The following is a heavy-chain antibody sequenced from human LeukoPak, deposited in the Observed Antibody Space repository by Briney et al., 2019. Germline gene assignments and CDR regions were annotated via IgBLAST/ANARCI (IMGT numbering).Heavy chain of an antibody. CDR1: GFTFSSNW. V-gene: IGHV3-7*01. CDR3: ARVNNSSWHN. Sequence: GGSLRLSCATSGFTFSSNWMSWVRHDPGRGLDWVANIKPDGSAGYYAASVKGRFTVSRDNAKNSLYLQMNSLRVEDTAVYYCARVNNSSWHNWGQGTLVTVSS. CDR2: IKPDGSAG. D-gene: IGHD6-13*01. J-gene: IGHJ4*02.